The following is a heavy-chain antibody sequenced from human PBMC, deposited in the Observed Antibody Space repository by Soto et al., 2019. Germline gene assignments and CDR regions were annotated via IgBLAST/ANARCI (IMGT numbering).Heavy chain of an antibody. CDR3: ARGASYSSSWHCPDV. Sequence: SETLSLTCAVYGGSFSGYYWSWIRQPPGKGLEWIGEINHSGSTNYNPSLKSRVTISVDTSKNQFSLKLSSVTAADTAVYYCARGASYSSSWHCPDVWGQGTTVTVSS. CDR1: GGSFSGYY. D-gene: IGHD6-13*01. V-gene: IGHV4-34*01. CDR2: INHSGST. J-gene: IGHJ6*02.